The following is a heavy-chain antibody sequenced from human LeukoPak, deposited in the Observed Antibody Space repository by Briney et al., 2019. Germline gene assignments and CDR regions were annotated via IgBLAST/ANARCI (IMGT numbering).Heavy chain of an antibody. V-gene: IGHV3-11*04. J-gene: IGHJ4*02. CDR3: ARVLLADGYKEMAVVGYFDY. CDR2: ISSSGSTI. D-gene: IGHD5-24*01. CDR1: GFTLSDYY. Sequence: GGSLRLSCAASGFTLSDYYMSWIRQAPGKGLEWVSYISSSGSTIYYADSVKGRFTISRDNAKNSLYLQMNSLRAEDTAVYYCARVLLADGYKEMAVVGYFDYWGQGTLVTVSS.